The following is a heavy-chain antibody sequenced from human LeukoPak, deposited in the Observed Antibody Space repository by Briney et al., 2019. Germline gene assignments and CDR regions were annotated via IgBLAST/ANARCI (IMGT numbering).Heavy chain of an antibody. V-gene: IGHV3-23*01. D-gene: IGHD3-3*01. J-gene: IGHJ4*02. CDR3: TKKSPIFGVVIPLFDF. Sequence: GGSLRLSCAASGFTFSSFVMGWVRQAPGKGLEWVSSISASGRSTYYADSVKGRFTISRDNSKNTLYLQVNSLRAEDTAVYYCTKKSPIFGVVIPLFDFWGQGTLVSVSS. CDR2: ISASGRST. CDR1: GFTFSSFV.